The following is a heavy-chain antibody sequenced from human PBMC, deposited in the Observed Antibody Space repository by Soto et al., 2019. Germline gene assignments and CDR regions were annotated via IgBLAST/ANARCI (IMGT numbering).Heavy chain of an antibody. CDR1: GGSISSSSYY. CDR3: ARRGRGVISLNWFDP. D-gene: IGHD3-10*01. CDR2: IYYSGST. Sequence: SETLSLTCTVSGGSISSSSYYWGWIRQPPGKGLEWIGSIYYSGSTYYNPSLKSRVTISVDTSKNQFSLKLSSVTAADTAVYYCARRGRGVISLNWFDPWGQGTLVTVSS. V-gene: IGHV4-39*01. J-gene: IGHJ5*02.